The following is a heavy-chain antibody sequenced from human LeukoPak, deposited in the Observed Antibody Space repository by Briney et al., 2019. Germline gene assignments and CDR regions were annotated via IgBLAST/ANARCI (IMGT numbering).Heavy chain of an antibody. D-gene: IGHD3-10*01. V-gene: IGHV4-34*01. Sequence: PSETLSLTCAVYGGSFSGYYWSWIRRPPGKGLEWIGEINHSGSTNYSPSLKSRVTISVDTSKNQLSLKLSSVTAADTAVYYCARGPLHYYGSGSYDAFDIWGQGTMVTVSS. CDR3: ARGPLHYYGSGSYDAFDI. J-gene: IGHJ3*02. CDR1: GGSFSGYY. CDR2: INHSGST.